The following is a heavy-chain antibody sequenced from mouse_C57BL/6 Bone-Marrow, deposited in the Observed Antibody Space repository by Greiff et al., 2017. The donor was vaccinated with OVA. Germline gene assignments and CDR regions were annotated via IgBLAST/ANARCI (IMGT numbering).Heavy chain of an antibody. J-gene: IGHJ2*01. V-gene: IGHV1-15*01. D-gene: IGHD1-1*01. CDR3: RGRGSRYYFDY. Sequence: QVQLQQSGAELVRPGASVTLSCKASGYTFTDYEMHWVKQTPVHGLEWIGAIDPETGGTAYNQKFKGKAILTADKSSSTAYMELRSLTSEDSAVYYCRGRGSRYYFDYWGQGTTLTVSS. CDR2: IDPETGGT. CDR1: GYTFTDYE.